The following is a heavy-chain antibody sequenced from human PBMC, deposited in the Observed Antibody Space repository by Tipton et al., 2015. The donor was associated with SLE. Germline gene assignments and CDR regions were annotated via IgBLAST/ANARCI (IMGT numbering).Heavy chain of an antibody. Sequence: TLSLTCAVSGDSISSTYWWSWVRQPPGKGLEWIGEIYHRGSTNYNPSLKSRVTMSVDKSKNQFSLNLSSVTAADTDVYYCARRSAGDYYYYAMEVWGQGTTVTVSS. D-gene: IGHD2-15*01. CDR3: ARRSAGDYYYYAMEV. V-gene: IGHV4-4*02. CDR2: IYHRGST. CDR1: GDSISSTYW. J-gene: IGHJ6*02.